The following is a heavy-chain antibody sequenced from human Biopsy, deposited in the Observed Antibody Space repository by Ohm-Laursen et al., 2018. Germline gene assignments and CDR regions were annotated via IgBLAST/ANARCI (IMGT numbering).Heavy chain of an antibody. CDR2: IYFTGRT. CDR3: VRVSVTAYTLPRWFFDL. CDR1: GGPIDSYY. J-gene: IGHJ2*01. Sequence: PSQTLSLTWAVSGGPIDSYYWSWIRQPPGKALEWIGYIYFTGRTSYNPSLKSRVTMSVNTSKKQFSLRLSSVTAADTAVYYCVRVSVTAYTLPRWFFDLWGRGTLVTVSS. D-gene: IGHD2-21*02. V-gene: IGHV4-59*01.